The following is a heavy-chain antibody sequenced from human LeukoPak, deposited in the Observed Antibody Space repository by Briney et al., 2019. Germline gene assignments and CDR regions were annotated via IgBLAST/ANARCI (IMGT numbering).Heavy chain of an antibody. J-gene: IGHJ4*02. V-gene: IGHV4-4*07. CDR1: GGSISSYY. D-gene: IGHD6-19*01. Sequence: ETVSLTCTVSGGSISSYYWTWIRQTAEKGLQWIGRIYSSGSTNYNPSLRSRVTMSVDTSKSQFSLNLNSVTAADTAMYYCARLAVAGLRKEFDYWGQGTLVSVSS. CDR3: ARLAVAGLRKEFDY. CDR2: IYSSGST.